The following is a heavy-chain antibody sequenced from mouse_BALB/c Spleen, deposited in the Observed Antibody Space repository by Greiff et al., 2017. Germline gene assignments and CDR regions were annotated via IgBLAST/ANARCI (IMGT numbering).Heavy chain of an antibody. Sequence: QVQLQQSGAELARPGASVKMSCKASGYTFTSYTMHWVKQRPGQGLEWIGYINPSSGYTNYNQKFKDKATLTADKSSSTAYMQLSSLTSEDSAVYYCARRGLRPYYFDYWGQGTTLTVSS. CDR3: ARRGLRPYYFDY. V-gene: IGHV1-4*01. J-gene: IGHJ2*01. D-gene: IGHD2-4*01. CDR1: GYTFTSYT. CDR2: INPSSGYT.